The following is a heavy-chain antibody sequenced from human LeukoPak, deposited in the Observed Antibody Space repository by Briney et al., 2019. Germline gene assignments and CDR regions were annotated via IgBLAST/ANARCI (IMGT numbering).Heavy chain of an antibody. CDR3: ARDAHLHGFLGAFDI. J-gene: IGHJ4*02. Sequence: PSQTLSLTCTVSGGSISSGDYYWSWIRQPPGKGLEWIGYIYYSGSTYYNPSLKSRVTISVDTSKNQFSLKLSSVTAADTAVYYCARDAHLHGFLGAFDIWGQGTLVTVSS. D-gene: IGHD3-3*01. CDR1: GGSISSGDYY. CDR2: IYYSGST. V-gene: IGHV4-30-4*01.